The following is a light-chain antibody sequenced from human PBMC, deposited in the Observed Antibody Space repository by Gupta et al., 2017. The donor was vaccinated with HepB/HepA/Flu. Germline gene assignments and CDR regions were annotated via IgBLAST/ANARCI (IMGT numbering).Light chain of an antibody. CDR1: QDISNY. CDR3: LQDDDLPLT. CDR2: DAS. V-gene: IGKV1-33*01. J-gene: IGKJ4*01. Sequence: DIQMTQSPSSLSASVGDRVTITCQASQDISNYLNWYQQKPGKAPKLLIYDASNVETGVPSRFPRTASGTDFTLTIRSLQPEHIATYYCLQDDDLPLTFGGGTKVEIK.